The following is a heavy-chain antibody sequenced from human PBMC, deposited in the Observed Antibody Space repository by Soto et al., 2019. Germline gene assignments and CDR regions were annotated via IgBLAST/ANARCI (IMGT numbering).Heavy chain of an antibody. CDR2: IYYSGST. CDR3: ARQVSSAWPPYYYDMDV. V-gene: IGHV4-39*01. Sequence: SETLSLTSTVSGGSISRGSYYWDWIRQPPGKGLEWIGNIYYSGSTNYNPSLKSRVTISVDTSKNQVSLKLSSVTAADTAMYFCARQVSSAWPPYYYDMDVWGQGTTVTVSS. J-gene: IGHJ6*02. CDR1: GGSISRGSYY. D-gene: IGHD6-25*01.